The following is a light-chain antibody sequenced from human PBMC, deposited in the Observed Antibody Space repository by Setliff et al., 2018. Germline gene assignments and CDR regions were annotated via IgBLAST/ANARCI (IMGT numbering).Light chain of an antibody. J-gene: IGLJ1*01. CDR2: YVR. CDR3: SSYTGISTDV. Sequence: QSVLTQPASVSGSPGQSITIPCTGTSSDVGGYDYVSWYQQHPGKAPKLLIYYVRDRPSGVSDRFSGSKSGNTASLTISGLQAEDEADYYCSSYTGISTDVFGTGTKVTVL. CDR1: SSDVGGYDY. V-gene: IGLV2-14*03.